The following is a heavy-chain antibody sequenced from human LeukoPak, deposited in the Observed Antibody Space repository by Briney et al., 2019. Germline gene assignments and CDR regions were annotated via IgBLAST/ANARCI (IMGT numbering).Heavy chain of an antibody. CDR2: IRYDGSNK. V-gene: IGHV3-30*02. J-gene: IGHJ4*02. CDR3: AKDPSFRPGYFDY. CDR1: GFTFSNAW. Sequence: GGSLRLSCAASGFTFSNAWMSWVRQAPGKGLEWVAFIRYDGSNKYYADSVKGRFTISRDNSKNTLYLQMNSLRAEDTAVYYCAKDPSFRPGYFDYWGQGTLVTVSS.